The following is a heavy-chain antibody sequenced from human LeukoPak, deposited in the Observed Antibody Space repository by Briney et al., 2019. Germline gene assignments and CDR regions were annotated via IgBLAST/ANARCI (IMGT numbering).Heavy chain of an antibody. D-gene: IGHD3-9*01. CDR3: AHSLPILTGFYDAFDV. J-gene: IGHJ3*01. Sequence: SGPTLVNPTQTRTLTCTFPGVLVSTRAVGVGWIRQPPGKALEWLALVYWDDDKRYSPSLKSRLTITKDTSKIQVVLTMTNMDPVDTATYYCAHSLPILTGFYDAFDVWGQGTMVTVSS. V-gene: IGHV2-5*02. CDR1: GVLVSTRAVG. CDR2: VYWDDDK.